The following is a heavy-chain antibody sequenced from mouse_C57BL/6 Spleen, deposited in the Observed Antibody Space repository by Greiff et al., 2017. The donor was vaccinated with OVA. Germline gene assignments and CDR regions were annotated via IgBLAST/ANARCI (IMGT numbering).Heavy chain of an antibody. J-gene: IGHJ2*01. CDR1: GYAFTNYL. CDR2: INPGSGGT. CDR3: ARDRFDY. V-gene: IGHV1-54*01. Sequence: QVQLQQSGAELVRPGTSVKVSCKASGYAFTNYLIEWVKQRPGQGLEWIGVINPGSGGTNYNEKFKGKATLTADKYSSTAYMQLSSLTSEDSAVYFCARDRFDYWGQGTTLTVSS.